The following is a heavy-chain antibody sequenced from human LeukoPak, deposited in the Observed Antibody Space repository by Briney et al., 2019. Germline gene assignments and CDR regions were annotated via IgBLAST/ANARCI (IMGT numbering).Heavy chain of an antibody. V-gene: IGHV3-30*18. J-gene: IGHJ6*02. Sequence: PGGSLRLSCAASGFTFDTYGMLWVRQAPGKGLEWVAVIAYDGSNRVYADSVKGRFTISRDNSKNTLYLQMNSLRGEDTAVYYCAKEKAIATINYGLDVLGQGTTVTVSS. D-gene: IGHD1-1*01. CDR2: IAYDGSNR. CDR3: AKEKAIATINYGLDV. CDR1: GFTFDTYG.